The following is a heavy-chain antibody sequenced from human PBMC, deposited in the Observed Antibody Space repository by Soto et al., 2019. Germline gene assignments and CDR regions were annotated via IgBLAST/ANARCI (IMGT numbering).Heavy chain of an antibody. D-gene: IGHD5-18*01. V-gene: IGHV3-21*01. CDR2: ISSSSSYI. CDR3: ARVGTGMGGTTAMVRDAFDI. Sequence: PGGSLRLSCAASGFTFSSYSMNWVRQAPGKGLEWVSSISSSSSYIYYADSVKGRFTISRDNAKNSLYLQMNSLRAEDTAVYYCARVGTGMGGTTAMVRDAFDIWGQGTMVTVSS. CDR1: GFTFSSYS. J-gene: IGHJ3*02.